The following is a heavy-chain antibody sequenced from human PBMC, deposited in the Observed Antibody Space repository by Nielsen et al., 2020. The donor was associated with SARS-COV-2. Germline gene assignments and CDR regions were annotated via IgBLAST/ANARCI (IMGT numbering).Heavy chain of an antibody. D-gene: IGHD4-17*01. CDR1: GGSIGNYY. V-gene: IGHV4-59*01. CDR3: ARGTTHDYFDY. J-gene: IGHJ4*02. Sequence: SETLSLTCTVSGGSIGNYYWSWIRQPPGKGLEWIGYVYYSGNTNYNPSLKSRVTISVDTSKNQFSLKLSSVTAADTAVYYCARGTTHDYFDYWGQGTLVTVSS. CDR2: VYYSGNT.